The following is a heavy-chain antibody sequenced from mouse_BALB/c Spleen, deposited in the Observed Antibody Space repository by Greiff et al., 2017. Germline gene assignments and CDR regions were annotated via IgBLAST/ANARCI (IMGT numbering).Heavy chain of an antibody. D-gene: IGHD6-1*01. CDR1: GFTFSGFG. Sequence: EVHLVESGGDLVKPGGSLKLSCAASGFTFSGFGMHWVRQAPEKGLEWAAYISSGGSTIYYADKVKGRFTISRDNPKNTLFLQMTSLRSEDTAMYYCARDASYAMDYWGQGTSVTVSS. CDR2: ISSGGSTI. V-gene: IGHV5-17*02. CDR3: ARDASYAMDY. J-gene: IGHJ4*01.